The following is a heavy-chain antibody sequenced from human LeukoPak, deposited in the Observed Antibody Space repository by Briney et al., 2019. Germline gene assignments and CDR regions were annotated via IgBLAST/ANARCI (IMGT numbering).Heavy chain of an antibody. Sequence: ASVKVSCKASGYTFTSYGISWVRQAPGQGLEWMGWISAYNGNTNYAQKLQGRVTMTTDTSTSIAYMELRSLRSDDTAVYYCARGFPPRREYDSSGYYSYYFDYWGQGTLVTVSS. CDR2: ISAYNGNT. J-gene: IGHJ4*02. CDR3: ARGFPPRREYDSSGYYSYYFDY. V-gene: IGHV1-18*01. CDR1: GYTFTSYG. D-gene: IGHD3-22*01.